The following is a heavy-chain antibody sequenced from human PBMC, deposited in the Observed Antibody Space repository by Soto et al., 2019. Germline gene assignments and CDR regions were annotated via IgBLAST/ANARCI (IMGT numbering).Heavy chain of an antibody. Sequence: GGSLRLSCADSGSIFSDYWLHWFRQAPGKGLVWVSRINSDGSTTNYADSVKGRFTISRDNAKNTVFLQMNSLRAEDTAVYYCARSPFRNDPDHYWGLGTLVTVS. V-gene: IGHV3-74*01. CDR2: INSDGSTT. CDR1: GSIFSDYW. CDR3: ARSPFRNDPDHY. D-gene: IGHD1-1*01. J-gene: IGHJ4*02.